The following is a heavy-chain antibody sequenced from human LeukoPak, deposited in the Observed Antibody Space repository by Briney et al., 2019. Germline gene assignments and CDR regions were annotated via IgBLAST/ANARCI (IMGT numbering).Heavy chain of an antibody. CDR1: GFSFDDYA. J-gene: IGHJ4*02. D-gene: IGHD5-18*01. V-gene: IGHV3-9*01. CDR3: AKDTRGYSYGSYFDY. CDR2: ISWNSGNI. Sequence: GGSLRLSCAASGFSFDDYAMHWVRQTPGKGLEWVSGISWNSGNIGYADSVKGRFTISRDNAKNSLYLQMNSLRADDTALYYCAKDTRGYSYGSYFDYWGQGTLVTVSS.